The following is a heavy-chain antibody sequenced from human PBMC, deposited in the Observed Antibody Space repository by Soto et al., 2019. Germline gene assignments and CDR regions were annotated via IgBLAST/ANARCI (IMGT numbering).Heavy chain of an antibody. J-gene: IGHJ6*01. CDR2: IPGGSGDI. V-gene: IGHV1-58*01. CDR3: AAGNLLWFRELFVAPSYYFAMDV. D-gene: IGHD3-10*01. Sequence: HMQLVQSGPEVKTPGTSVRVSYRASGLSIGTSVVQWVRQARAERLEWIGRIPGGSGDIDYTPKLQGRVTISRDISTGTAYMELGVLGFEVASVYYCAAGNLLWFRELFVAPSYYFAMDVWWQGAAVTVST. CDR1: GLSIGTSV.